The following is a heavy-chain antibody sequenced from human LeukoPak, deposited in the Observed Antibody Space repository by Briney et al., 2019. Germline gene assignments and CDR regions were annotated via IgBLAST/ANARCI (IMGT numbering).Heavy chain of an antibody. CDR3: ARFTGSEYYYYYYGMAV. J-gene: IGHJ6*02. CDR2: INPNSGGT. V-gene: IGHV1-2*02. CDR1: GYTFTGYY. D-gene: IGHD1-26*01. Sequence: ASVKVSCKASGYTFTGYYMHWVRQAPGQGLEWMGWINPNSGGTNYAQKFQGRVTMTRDTSISTAYMELSRLRSDDTAVYYCARFTGSEYYYYYYGMAVWGQGTTVTVSS.